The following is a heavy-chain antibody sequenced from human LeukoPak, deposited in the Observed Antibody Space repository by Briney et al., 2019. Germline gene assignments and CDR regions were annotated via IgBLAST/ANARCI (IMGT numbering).Heavy chain of an antibody. CDR1: GFRVRDNH. J-gene: IGHJ6*04. CDR3: AELGITMIGGV. V-gene: IGHV3-66*01. D-gene: IGHD3-10*02. CDR2: IYNGDGT. Sequence: GSLRLSCAAAGFRVRDNHMYWVREAPGKGLEWVSVIYNGDGTGYADSVKGRFTISRDNAKNSLYLQMNSLRAEDTAVYYCAELGITMIGGVWGKGTTVTISS.